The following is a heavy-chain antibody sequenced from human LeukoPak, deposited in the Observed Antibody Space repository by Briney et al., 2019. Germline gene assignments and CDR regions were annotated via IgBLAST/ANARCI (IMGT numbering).Heavy chain of an antibody. Sequence: SVRVSCKASGGTFSSYAISWVRQAPGQGLEWMGGIIPIFGTANYAQKFQGRVTITTDESTSTAYMELSSLRSEDTAVYYCARERYCSSTSCSNWFDPWGQGTLVTVSS. CDR1: GGTFSSYA. D-gene: IGHD2-2*01. CDR3: ARERYCSSTSCSNWFDP. V-gene: IGHV1-69*05. J-gene: IGHJ5*02. CDR2: IIPIFGTA.